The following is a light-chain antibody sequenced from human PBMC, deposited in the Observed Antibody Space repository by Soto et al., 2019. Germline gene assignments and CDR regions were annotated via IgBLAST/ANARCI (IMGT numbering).Light chain of an antibody. CDR1: SSDVGSYNY. CDR3: NSYTPTALV. Sequence: QSVLTQPASVSGAPGQSITISCTGTSSDVGSYNYVSWYQQYPGKAPKLLIYEVTNRPSGVSYRFSGSKSGNTASLTIPGLEDEDEAYYYSNSYTPTALVFGAGTKVTVL. V-gene: IGLV2-14*01. J-gene: IGLJ1*01. CDR2: EVT.